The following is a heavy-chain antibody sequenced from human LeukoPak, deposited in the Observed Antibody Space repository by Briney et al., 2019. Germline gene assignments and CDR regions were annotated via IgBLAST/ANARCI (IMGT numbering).Heavy chain of an antibody. CDR2: IYTSGST. CDR1: GGSISSYY. CDR3: ARSSGSYSPFDY. Sequence: SETLSLTCTVSGGSISSYYWSWIRQPPGKGLEWIGYIYTSGSTNYNPSLKSRVTISVDTSKNQFSLKLSSVTAADTAVCYCARSSGSYSPFDYWGQGTLVTVS. D-gene: IGHD1-26*01. J-gene: IGHJ4*02. V-gene: IGHV4-4*09.